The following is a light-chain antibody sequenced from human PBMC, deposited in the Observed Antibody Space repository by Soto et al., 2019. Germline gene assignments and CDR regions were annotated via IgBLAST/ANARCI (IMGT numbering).Light chain of an antibody. V-gene: IGKV1-39*01. Sequence: DIQMTQSPSSVSASVGARVTITCLASQSISSWLAWYQQKPGKAPKLLIYDASSLESGVPSRFSGSGSGTDFTLTISSLQPEDFATYYCQQSYSTPWTFGQGTKVDI. CDR2: DAS. CDR3: QQSYSTPWT. J-gene: IGKJ1*01. CDR1: QSISSW.